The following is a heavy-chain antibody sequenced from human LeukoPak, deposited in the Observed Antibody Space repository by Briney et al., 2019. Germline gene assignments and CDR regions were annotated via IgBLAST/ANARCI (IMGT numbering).Heavy chain of an antibody. CDR2: ISSDGTST. CDR3: ASPGWSDALDM. Sequence: GGSLRLSCAASGFTFTRNAMAWVRQAPGKGLVWVSRISSDGTSTTYADSVKGRFTISRDNAKNTLYLQLDSLRAEDTAIYYCASPGWSDALDMWGQGTRVTVSS. CDR1: GFTFTRNA. J-gene: IGHJ3*02. V-gene: IGHV3-74*01. D-gene: IGHD2-15*01.